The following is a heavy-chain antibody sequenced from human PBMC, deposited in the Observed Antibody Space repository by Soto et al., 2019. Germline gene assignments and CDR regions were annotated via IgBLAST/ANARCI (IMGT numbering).Heavy chain of an antibody. CDR1: GFTFSSYG. CDR3: ARGAMGNYYNDY. V-gene: IGHV3-74*01. D-gene: IGHD3-10*01. CDR2: IKGDGIST. J-gene: IGHJ4*02. Sequence: EVQLVESGGGLVQSGGSLRLSCADSGFTFSSYGMHWVRQAPGKGLGWVSRIKGDGISTNYADSVKGRFTISRDNAKDTVFLQMNGLSADDTAVYYCARGAMGNYYNDYWGQGTLVTVSS.